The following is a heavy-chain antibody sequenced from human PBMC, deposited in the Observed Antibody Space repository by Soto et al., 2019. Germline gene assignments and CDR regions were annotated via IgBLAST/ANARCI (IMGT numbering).Heavy chain of an antibody. V-gene: IGHV4-59*01. Sequence: SETLSLTCTVSGGSISSYYWSWIRQPPGKGLEWIGYIYYSGSTNYNPSLKSRVTISVDTSKNQFSLKLSSVTAADTAVYYCARDTTVTTSEAFDIWGQGTMVTVSS. D-gene: IGHD4-17*01. J-gene: IGHJ3*02. CDR2: IYYSGST. CDR1: GGSISSYY. CDR3: ARDTTVTTSEAFDI.